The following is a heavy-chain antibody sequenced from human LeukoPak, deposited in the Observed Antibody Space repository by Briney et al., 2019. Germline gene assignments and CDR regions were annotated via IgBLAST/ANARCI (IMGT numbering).Heavy chain of an antibody. J-gene: IGHJ4*02. V-gene: IGHV3-7*05. CDR2: IKQDGSEK. D-gene: IGHD3-10*01. CDR3: AKDHGSGSYYNLPDY. Sequence: PGGSLRLSCAASGFTFSRYWMSWVRQAPGKGLEWVANIKQDGSEKYYVDSVKGRFTISRDNSKNTLYLQMNGLRAEDTAFYYCAKDHGSGSYYNLPDYWGQGTLVTVSS. CDR1: GFTFSRYW.